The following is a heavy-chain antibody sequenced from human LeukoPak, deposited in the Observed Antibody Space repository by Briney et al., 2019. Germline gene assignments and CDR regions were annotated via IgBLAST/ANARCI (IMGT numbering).Heavy chain of an antibody. D-gene: IGHD6-6*01. J-gene: IGHJ6*02. CDR2: IIPILGIA. CDR1: GGTFSSYA. V-gene: IGHV1-69*04. CDR3: ARDSSIAARRGGDYYYYGMDV. Sequence: ASVKVSCKASGGTFSSYAISWVRQAPGQGLEWMGRIIPILGIANYAQKFQGRVTITADKSTSTAYMELSSLRSEDTAVYYCARDSSIAARRGGDYYYYGMDVWGQGPTVTVSS.